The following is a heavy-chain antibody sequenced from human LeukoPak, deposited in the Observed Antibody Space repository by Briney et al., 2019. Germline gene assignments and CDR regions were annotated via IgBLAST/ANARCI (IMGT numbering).Heavy chain of an antibody. CDR3: AKEDYDWFDP. Sequence: GGSLRLSCAASGFTFSSYAMHWVRQAPGKGLEWVAVISYDGNNKYYADSVKGRFTISRDNSKNTLYLQMNSLRAEDTAVYYCAKEDYDWFDPWGQGTLVTVSS. J-gene: IGHJ5*02. D-gene: IGHD4-17*01. V-gene: IGHV3-30-3*01. CDR2: ISYDGNNK. CDR1: GFTFSSYA.